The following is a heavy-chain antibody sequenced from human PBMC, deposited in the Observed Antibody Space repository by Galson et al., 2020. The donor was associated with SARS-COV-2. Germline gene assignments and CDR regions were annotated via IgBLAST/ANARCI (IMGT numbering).Heavy chain of an antibody. Sequence: ALHGESLKISCAASGFTSGSYWMHWVRQAPGKGLVWVSRIYSEGSSTSYADSVKGRFTVSGDNAKNTLYLQMNSLRAEDTAVYYCARGDMGNDYFDYWGQGTLVTVSS. V-gene: IGHV3-74*01. J-gene: IGHJ4*02. D-gene: IGHD7-27*01. CDR2: IYSEGSST. CDR3: ARGDMGNDYFDY. CDR1: GFTSGSYW.